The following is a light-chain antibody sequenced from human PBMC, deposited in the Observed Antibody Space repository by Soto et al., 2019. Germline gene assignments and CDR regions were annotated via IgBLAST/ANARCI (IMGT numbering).Light chain of an antibody. Sequence: DIQMTQSPSSLSASVGDRVTITCQASQDISNYLNWYQQKPGKAPKLLIYDASNLETGVPSRFSRSESGTDFTFTISSLQPEDITTYYCQQYDNLPPFAFGPVTKVDIK. CDR2: DAS. CDR1: QDISNY. V-gene: IGKV1-33*01. J-gene: IGKJ3*01. CDR3: QQYDNLPPFA.